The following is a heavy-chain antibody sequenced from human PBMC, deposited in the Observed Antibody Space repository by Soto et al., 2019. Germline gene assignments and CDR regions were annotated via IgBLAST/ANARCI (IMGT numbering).Heavy chain of an antibody. V-gene: IGHV1-69*06. D-gene: IGHD3-10*01. Sequence: GAPVKVSCKASGGTFSSYAISWVRQAPGQGLEWMGGIIPIFGTANYAQKFQGRVTITADKSTSTAYMELSSLRSEDTAVYYCARDLRDGSGSYYLRWGQGTLVTVSS. CDR2: IIPIFGTA. CDR1: GGTFSSYA. CDR3: ARDLRDGSGSYYLR. J-gene: IGHJ4*02.